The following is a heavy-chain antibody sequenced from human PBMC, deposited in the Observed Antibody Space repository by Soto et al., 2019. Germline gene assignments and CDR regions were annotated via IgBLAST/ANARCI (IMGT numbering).Heavy chain of an antibody. CDR1: GFTFDDYA. CDR3: VKDSYADFHRVLSTAEYFFDY. J-gene: IGHJ4*01. Sequence: GGSLRLSCTASGFTFDDYAMHWVRQGPGRGLEWVSGITWNSGKIAYADSVKGRFTIARDDNNNSLYLQMNSLRPEDTALYYCVKDSYADFHRVLSTAEYFFDYWGHGTLVTVSS. V-gene: IGHV3-9*01. CDR2: ITWNSGKI. D-gene: IGHD2-15*01.